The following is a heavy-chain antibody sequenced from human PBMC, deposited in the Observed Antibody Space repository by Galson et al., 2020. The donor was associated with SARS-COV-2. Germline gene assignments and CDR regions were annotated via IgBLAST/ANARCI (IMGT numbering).Heavy chain of an antibody. D-gene: IGHD3-9*01. J-gene: IGHJ4*02. CDR1: GYTFTSYG. CDR2: ISAYNGNT. Sequence: ASVKVSCKASGYTFTSYGISWVRQAPGQGLEWMGWISAYNGNTNYAQKLQGRVTMTTDTSTSTAYMELRSLRSDDTAVYYCAREVNVLRYFDWLEDDYWGQGTLVTVSS. CDR3: AREVNVLRYFDWLEDDY. V-gene: IGHV1-18*04.